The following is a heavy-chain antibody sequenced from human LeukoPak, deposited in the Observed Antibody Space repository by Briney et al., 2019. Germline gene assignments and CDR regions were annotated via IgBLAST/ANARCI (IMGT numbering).Heavy chain of an antibody. CDR1: GGTFSSYA. Sequence: SVKVSCKASGGTFSSYAISWVRQAPGQGLEWMGGIIPIFGTANYAQKFQGRVTITADESTSTAYMELSSLRSEDTAVYYCARDSPPPCWGSRGEHAFDIWGQGTMVTVSS. CDR3: ARDSPPPCWGSRGEHAFDI. D-gene: IGHD3-16*01. J-gene: IGHJ3*02. V-gene: IGHV1-69*01. CDR2: IIPIFGTA.